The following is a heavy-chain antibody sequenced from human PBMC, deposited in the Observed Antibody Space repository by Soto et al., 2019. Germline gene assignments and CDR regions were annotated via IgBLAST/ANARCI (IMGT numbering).Heavy chain of an antibody. CDR2: ISAYNGNT. CDR1: GYTFTSYG. CDR3: ARDAPDGDSYLPVNWFDP. Sequence: QVQLVQSGAEVKKPGASVKVSCKASGYTFTSYGISWVRQAPGQGLEWMGWISAYNGNTNYAQKPQGRGATTTDTSTSTAYMELRSLRSDDTAVYYCARDAPDGDSYLPVNWFDPWGQGTLVTVSS. V-gene: IGHV1-18*01. J-gene: IGHJ5*02. D-gene: IGHD4-17*01.